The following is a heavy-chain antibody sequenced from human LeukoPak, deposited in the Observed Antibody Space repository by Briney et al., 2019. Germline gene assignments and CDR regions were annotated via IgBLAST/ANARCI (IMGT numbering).Heavy chain of an antibody. CDR1: GGTFSTYT. J-gene: IGHJ6*03. V-gene: IGHV1-69*05. D-gene: IGHD5-12*01. CDR2: IIPVLGTA. CDR3: AKDMYSGYALRGYYMDV. Sequence: GSSVKVSCKASGGTFSTYTITWVRQAPGQGLKWVGGIIPVLGTADYAQKLQGRVTISTDESTITAYMELSSLRSEDTAVYYCAKDMYSGYALRGYYMDVWGQGTTVTVSS.